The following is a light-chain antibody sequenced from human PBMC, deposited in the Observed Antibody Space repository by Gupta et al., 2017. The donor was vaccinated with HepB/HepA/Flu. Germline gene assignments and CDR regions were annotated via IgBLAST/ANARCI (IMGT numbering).Light chain of an antibody. J-gene: IGKJ2*01. V-gene: IGKV2-28*01. Sequence: VMPSAPLFLPAAPGEAASICCRSSQSLRHSNGYHYLDWYLQKTGRSPQLLIYMASTRASGVPARFCSSGSCRAFTPKISRVEAADVVVYYCIEALHTAPYTFGQGTKLEIK. CDR2: MAS. CDR3: IEALHTAPYT. CDR1: QSLRHSNGYHY.